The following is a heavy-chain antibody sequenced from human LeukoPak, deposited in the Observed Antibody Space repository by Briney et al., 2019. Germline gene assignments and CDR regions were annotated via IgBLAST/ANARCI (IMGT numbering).Heavy chain of an antibody. D-gene: IGHD6-19*01. CDR1: GFTFSSYE. V-gene: IGHV4-59*01. Sequence: GSLRLSCTASGFTFSSYEMNWVRQAPGKGLEWIGYIEYSGSTHYTPSLKSRVTISVDTSKNQFSLKLSSVTAADTAVYYCARDHSNGWYNWFDPWGQGTLVTVSS. J-gene: IGHJ5*02. CDR2: IEYSGST. CDR3: ARDHSNGWYNWFDP.